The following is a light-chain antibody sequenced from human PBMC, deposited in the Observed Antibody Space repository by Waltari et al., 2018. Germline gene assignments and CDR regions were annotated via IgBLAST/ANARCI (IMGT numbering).Light chain of an antibody. Sequence: QSPLTQPASVSGSLGQSITISCTGTSSVVGAYNYLSSSQQHPGKAPKLMIYDVSNRPSGVSNRFSGSKSGNTASLTISGLQAEDEADYYCSSYTSSSTLDVVFGGGTKLTVL. CDR1: SSVVGAYNY. J-gene: IGLJ2*01. CDR2: DVS. V-gene: IGLV2-14*01. CDR3: SSYTSSSTLDVV.